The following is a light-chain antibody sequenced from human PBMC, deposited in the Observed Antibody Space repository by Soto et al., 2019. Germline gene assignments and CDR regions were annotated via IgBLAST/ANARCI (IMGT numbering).Light chain of an antibody. Sequence: EIVLTQSPDSLSLSPWERAVVSFRASQTVTKNFLDWYQLKPCQAPRLLIGYSSSMATGSPDRFSGGGSETDFTLTISRLDPEDFAVYYCQQFRSDPRTFGGGTKVDIK. J-gene: IGKJ4*02. V-gene: IGKV3-20*01. CDR1: QTVTKNF. CDR3: QQFRSDPRT. CDR2: YSS.